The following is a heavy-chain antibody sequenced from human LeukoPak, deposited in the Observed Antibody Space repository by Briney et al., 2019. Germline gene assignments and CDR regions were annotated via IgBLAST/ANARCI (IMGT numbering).Heavy chain of an antibody. CDR3: ARAYLGPWDAFDI. Sequence: GGSLRLSCAGSGFIFRNYGMHWVRQAPGKGLEWVSVIYSGGSTYYADSVKGRFTISRDNSKNTLYLQMNSLRAEDTAVYYCARAYLGPWDAFDIWGQGTMVTVSS. CDR2: IYSGGST. CDR1: GFIFRNYG. J-gene: IGHJ3*02. V-gene: IGHV3-66*01.